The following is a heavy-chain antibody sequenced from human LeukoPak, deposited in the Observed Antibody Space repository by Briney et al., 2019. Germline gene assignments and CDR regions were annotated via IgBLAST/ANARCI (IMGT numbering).Heavy chain of an antibody. D-gene: IGHD3-22*01. CDR2: ISAHKGNT. V-gene: IGHV1-18*01. CDR1: GYIFTSYG. Sequence: ASVKVSCKASGYIFTSYGISWVRQAPGQGLEWMGWISAHKGNTYYAQKLQGRVTMTTDTSTSTAYMELRSLRPDDTAVYYCARDLYYYDSSTYSYIFDIWGQGTLVTVSS. J-gene: IGHJ3*02. CDR3: ARDLYYYDSSTYSYIFDI.